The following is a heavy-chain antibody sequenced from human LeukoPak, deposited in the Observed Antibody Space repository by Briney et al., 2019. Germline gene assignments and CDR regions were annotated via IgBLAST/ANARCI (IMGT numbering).Heavy chain of an antibody. CDR2: INAGNGIT. V-gene: IGHV1-3*01. D-gene: IGHD3/OR15-3a*01. CDR1: GYTFTSYD. J-gene: IGHJ5*02. CDR3: ARDLDQSLDP. Sequence: RVASVKVSCKASGYTFTSYDINWVRQATGQGLEWMAWINAGNGITKYSQSFQGRVTITRDTSASTAYMELSSLTSEDTAVYYCARDLDQSLDPWGQGTLVTVSS.